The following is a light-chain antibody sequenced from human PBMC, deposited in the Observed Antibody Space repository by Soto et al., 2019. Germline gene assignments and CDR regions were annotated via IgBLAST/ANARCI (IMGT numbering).Light chain of an antibody. CDR3: QQYNSYPWT. Sequence: DIQMTQSPSTLSASVGDRVTITCRASQSISSWLAWYQQIPGKAPKLQIYKASSLESGVPSGFRGSGSGTEVTLTISSLQPDDCATYYCQQYNSYPWTFGQGTKVEIK. V-gene: IGKV1-5*03. CDR1: QSISSW. CDR2: KAS. J-gene: IGKJ1*01.